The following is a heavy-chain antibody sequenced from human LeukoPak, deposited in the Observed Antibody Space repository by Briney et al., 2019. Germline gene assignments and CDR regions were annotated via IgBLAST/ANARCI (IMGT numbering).Heavy chain of an antibody. J-gene: IGHJ5*02. CDR2: IYYSGST. Sequence: SETLSLTCTVSGGSISSGGYYWIWMRPHPGQDLEGFGYIYYSGSTYYNPSLKSRVTISVDTSKNQLSLKLSSVTAADPAVYYCARSKYQLLSQYNWFDPGGQGTLVTVSS. D-gene: IGHD2-2*01. CDR3: ARSKYQLLSQYNWFDP. V-gene: IGHV4-31*03. CDR1: GGSISSGGYY.